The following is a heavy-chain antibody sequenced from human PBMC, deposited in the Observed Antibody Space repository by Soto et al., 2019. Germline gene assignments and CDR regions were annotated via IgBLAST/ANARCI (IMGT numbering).Heavy chain of an antibody. CDR1: GFTFSSYS. Sequence: GGSLRLSCAASGFTFSSYSMNWDRQAPGKGLEWVSSISSSSSYIYYADSVKGRFTISRDNAKNSLYLQMNSLRAEDTAVYYCARWGFGDSGYDQDYYYGMDVWGQGTTVTVSS. CDR3: ARWGFGDSGYDQDYYYGMDV. CDR2: ISSSSSYI. V-gene: IGHV3-21*01. D-gene: IGHD5-12*01. J-gene: IGHJ6*02.